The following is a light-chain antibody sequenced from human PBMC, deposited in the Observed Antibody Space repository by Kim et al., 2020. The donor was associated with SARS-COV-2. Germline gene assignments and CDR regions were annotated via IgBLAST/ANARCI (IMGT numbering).Light chain of an antibody. J-gene: IGLJ1*01. CDR3: SSRDSTGDHVF. V-gene: IGLV3-19*01. Sequence: SSELTQDPAVSVALGQTVRLTCQGDSLRNYYATWYQQRPGQAPTLVLYGKYDRPSGIPDRFSGSASGNTASLTITGAQAEDEADYYCSSRDSTGDHVFFG. CDR2: GKY. CDR1: SLRNYY.